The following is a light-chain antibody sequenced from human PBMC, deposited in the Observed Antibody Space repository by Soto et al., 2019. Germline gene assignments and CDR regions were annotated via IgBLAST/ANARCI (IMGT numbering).Light chain of an antibody. V-gene: IGLV1-44*01. J-gene: IGLJ3*02. CDR2: SNN. CDR3: AAWEDSLNGWV. CDR1: SSNIGSNT. Sequence: QSVLTQPPSASGTPGQRVPISCSGSSSNIGSNTVNWYQQLPGTAPKLLIYSNNQRPSGVPDRFSGSKSGTSASLAISGLQSEDEADYYCAAWEDSLNGWVFVGGTTLTVL.